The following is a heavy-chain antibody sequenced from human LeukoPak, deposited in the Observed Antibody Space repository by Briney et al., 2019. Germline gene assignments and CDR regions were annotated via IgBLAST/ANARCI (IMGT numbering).Heavy chain of an antibody. V-gene: IGHV4-59*01. J-gene: IGHJ4*02. CDR2: IDYTGST. Sequence: SETLSLTCTVSGGSMSRYYWSWIRQSPEKGLEWIGYIDYTGSTRGNPSLKSRVTISVDTSKNQFSLKLSSVTAADTAVYYCVRGGIVGTTARIPLFDYWGQGTLVTVSS. D-gene: IGHD1-26*01. CDR3: VRGGIVGTTARIPLFDY. CDR1: GGSMSRYY.